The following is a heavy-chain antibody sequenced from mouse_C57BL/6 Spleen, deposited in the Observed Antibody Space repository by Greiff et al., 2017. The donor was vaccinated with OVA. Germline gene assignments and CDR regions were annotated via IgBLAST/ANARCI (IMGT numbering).Heavy chain of an antibody. V-gene: IGHV1-7*01. CDR3: ARDYYGSSYGY. CDR2: INPSSGYT. CDR1: GYTFTSYW. D-gene: IGHD1-1*01. Sequence: QVHVKQSGAELAKPGAPVKLSCKASGYTFTSYWMHWVKQRPGQGLEWIGYINPSSGYTKYNQKVKDKATLTADKSSRTASTQLSSLTYEDAAVYYCARDYYGSSYGYWGQGTTLTVSS. J-gene: IGHJ2*01.